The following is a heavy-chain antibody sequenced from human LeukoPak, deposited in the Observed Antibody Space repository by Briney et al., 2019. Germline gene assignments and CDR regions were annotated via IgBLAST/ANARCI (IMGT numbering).Heavy chain of an antibody. V-gene: IGHV3-21*04. J-gene: IGHJ4*02. CDR3: VSKYSSGLY. CDR1: GFTFSSYN. CDR2: ISTTSNYI. D-gene: IGHD6-19*01. Sequence: PGGSLRLSCAASGFTFSSYNMKWVRQAPGKGLEWVSFISTTSNYIYYADSVKGRFTISRDNSKNTLYLQMNSLRAEDTAVYYCVSKYSSGLYWGQGTLVTVSS.